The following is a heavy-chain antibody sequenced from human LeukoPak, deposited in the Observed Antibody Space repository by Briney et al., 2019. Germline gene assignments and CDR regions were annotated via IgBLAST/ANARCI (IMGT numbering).Heavy chain of an antibody. CDR2: ITGNSNYI. D-gene: IGHD4-17*01. V-gene: IGHV3-21*01. CDR3: ARDDYGDYQGFQL. CDR1: GFTFSSYW. J-gene: IGHJ1*01. Sequence: GGSLRLSCAASGFTFSSYWMSWVRQAPGKGLEWVSSITGNSNYIYYADSVRGRFTVSRDNAENSLYLQMSSLTAEDAAVYHCARDDYGDYQGFQLWGQGTLVTVSS.